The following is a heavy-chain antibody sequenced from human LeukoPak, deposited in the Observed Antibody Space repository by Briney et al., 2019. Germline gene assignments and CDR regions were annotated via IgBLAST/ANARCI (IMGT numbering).Heavy chain of an antibody. CDR1: GFTFGDYA. CDR2: IRSKAYGGTT. D-gene: IGHD2-15*01. Sequence: PGGSLRLSCTASGFTFGDYAMSWFRQAPGKGLEWVGFIRSKAYGGTTEYAASVKGRFTISRDDSKSIAYLQMNSLKTEDTAVYYCTRDGYCSGGSCYENNWFDPRGQGTLVTVSS. J-gene: IGHJ5*02. V-gene: IGHV3-49*03. CDR3: TRDGYCSGGSCYENNWFDP.